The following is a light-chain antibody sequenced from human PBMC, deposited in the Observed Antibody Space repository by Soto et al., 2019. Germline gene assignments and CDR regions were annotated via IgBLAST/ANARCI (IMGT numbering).Light chain of an antibody. V-gene: IGLV2-14*01. Sequence: QSALTQPASVSGSPGQSITISCTGTSSDVGGYTYVSWYQHHPGKAPRLMIYEVSHRPSGVPNHFSGSKSGNTASLTISGLQSEDEADYYCNSYTSNNTYVFGTGTKVTVL. CDR3: NSYTSNNTYV. CDR1: SSDVGGYTY. CDR2: EVS. J-gene: IGLJ1*01.